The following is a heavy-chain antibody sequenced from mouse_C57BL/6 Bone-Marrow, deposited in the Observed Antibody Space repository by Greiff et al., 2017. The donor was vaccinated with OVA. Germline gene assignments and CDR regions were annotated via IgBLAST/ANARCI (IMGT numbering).Heavy chain of an antibody. Sequence: VKLVESGPGLVAPSQSLSITCTVSGFSLTSYGVDWVRQSPGKGLEWLGVIWGVGSTNYNSALKSRLSISKDNSKSQVFLKMNSLQTDDTAMYYCAIYDYDDGAWFAYWGQGTLVTVSA. CDR1: GFSLTSYG. CDR3: AIYDYDDGAWFAY. D-gene: IGHD2-4*01. V-gene: IGHV2-6*01. J-gene: IGHJ3*01. CDR2: IWGVGST.